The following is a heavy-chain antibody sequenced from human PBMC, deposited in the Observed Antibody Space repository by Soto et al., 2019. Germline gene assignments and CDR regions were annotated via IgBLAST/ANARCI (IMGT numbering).Heavy chain of an antibody. CDR1: GGSIRNYA. D-gene: IGHD3-9*01. Sequence: SVPRSVTWSVPGGSIRNYAWTWFRQPTGKGLEWIGYVYYSGSTNFNPSLESRVTIPIDASKSQYALTMKSVTAADTAIYYCVRDYLLTGFDPWGQGALVTVSS. CDR2: VYYSGST. V-gene: IGHV4-59*01. CDR3: VRDYLLTGFDP. J-gene: IGHJ5*02.